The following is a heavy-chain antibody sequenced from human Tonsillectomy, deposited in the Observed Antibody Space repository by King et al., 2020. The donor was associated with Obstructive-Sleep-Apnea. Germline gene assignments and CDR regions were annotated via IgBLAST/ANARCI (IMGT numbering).Heavy chain of an antibody. CDR1: GYTFINYD. J-gene: IGHJ4*02. D-gene: IGHD5-24*01. Sequence: QLVQSGAEVKQPGASVKVSCKDSGYTFINYDINSLRQATVQGLEWMGWMSPTRDHTGIAQKFQGRVTMTWDISISTAYMGLSSLGSDETAVYYCARGVDAGVDYWGQGSLVTVSS. CDR2: MSPTRDHT. V-gene: IGHV1-8*01. CDR3: ARGVDAGVDY.